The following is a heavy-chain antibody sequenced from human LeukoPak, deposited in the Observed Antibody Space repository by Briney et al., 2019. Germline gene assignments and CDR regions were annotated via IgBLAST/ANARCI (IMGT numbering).Heavy chain of an antibody. J-gene: IGHJ6*02. CDR3: ARDQENYYGSGSYYSYYYYGKDV. CDR2: IWYDGSNK. D-gene: IGHD3-10*01. V-gene: IGHV3-33*01. Sequence: GRSLRLSCAASGFTFSSYGMHWVRQAPGKGLEWVAVIWYDGSNKYYADSVKGRFTISRDNSKNTLYLQMNSLRAEDTAVYYCARDQENYYGSGSYYSYYYYGKDVWGQGTTVTVSS. CDR1: GFTFSSYG.